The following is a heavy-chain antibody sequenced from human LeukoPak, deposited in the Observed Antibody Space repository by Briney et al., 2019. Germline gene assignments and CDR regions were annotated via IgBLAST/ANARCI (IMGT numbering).Heavy chain of an antibody. V-gene: IGHV4-61*05. CDR2: IYYSGST. J-gene: IGHJ4*02. D-gene: IGHD6-19*01. CDR3: ARSPRSSGWYYFDY. Sequence: SETLSLTCTVSGGSISNNNYYWAWIRQPPGKGLEWIGYIYYSGSTNYNPSLKSRVTISVDTSKNQFSLKLSSVTAADTAVYYCARSPRSSGWYYFDYWGQGTLVTVSS. CDR1: GGSISNNNYY.